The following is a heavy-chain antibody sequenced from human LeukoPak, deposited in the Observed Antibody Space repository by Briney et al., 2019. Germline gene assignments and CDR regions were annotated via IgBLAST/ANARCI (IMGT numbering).Heavy chain of an antibody. V-gene: IGHV3-30*18. CDR3: AKPFGEIDY. J-gene: IGHJ4*02. Sequence: GRSLRLSCAASGFTFSSYGMHWVRQAPGKGLEWVAVISYDGSNKYYADSVKGRFTISRDNSKNTLYLQMNSLRAEDTAVYYCAKPFGEIDYWGQGTLVTVSP. D-gene: IGHD3-10*01. CDR1: GFTFSSYG. CDR2: ISYDGSNK.